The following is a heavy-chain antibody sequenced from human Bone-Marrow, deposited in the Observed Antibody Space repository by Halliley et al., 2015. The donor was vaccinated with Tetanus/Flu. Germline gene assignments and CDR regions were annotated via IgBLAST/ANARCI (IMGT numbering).Heavy chain of an antibody. CDR3: ARVGKYDRSFDS. Sequence: MEWVANIKQEGSGKYWVDSVKGRFTITRDNAKNLLYLQMNSLRAEDTAVYYCARVGKYDRSFDSWGQGTLVTVSS. V-gene: IGHV3-7*04. D-gene: IGHD3-3*01. CDR2: IKQEGSGK. J-gene: IGHJ4*02.